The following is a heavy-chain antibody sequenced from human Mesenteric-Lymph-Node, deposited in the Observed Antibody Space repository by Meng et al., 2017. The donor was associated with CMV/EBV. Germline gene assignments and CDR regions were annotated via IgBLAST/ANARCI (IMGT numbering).Heavy chain of an antibody. D-gene: IGHD6-13*01. CDR2: IFHSGIT. J-gene: IGHJ4*02. CDR3: ARHIGSSQGGY. CDR1: GGSISNNNW. V-gene: IGHV4-4*02. Sequence: TCAVSGGSISNNNWWSWVRQPPGKGLEWIGEIFHSGITKYNPSLKSRVTISVDKSKNQFFLKLSSVTAADTAVYYCARHIGSSQGGYWSQGTLVTVSS.